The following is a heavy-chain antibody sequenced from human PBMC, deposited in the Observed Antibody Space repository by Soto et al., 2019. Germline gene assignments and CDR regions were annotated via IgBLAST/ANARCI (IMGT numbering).Heavy chain of an antibody. Sequence: ASRKVSCKASRYTFSDFAIKGLRQSSGQGPEWMGWMNAKSGDTFFPQRFQGKFNMTWDTSLSTAYMEVGSLTSDDTAIYYCARGNPFNYAGFDVWGQGTTVTVSS. CDR3: ARGNPFNYAGFDV. V-gene: IGHV1-8*01. CDR1: RYTFSDFA. CDR2: MNAKSGDT. J-gene: IGHJ6*02. D-gene: IGHD4-4*01.